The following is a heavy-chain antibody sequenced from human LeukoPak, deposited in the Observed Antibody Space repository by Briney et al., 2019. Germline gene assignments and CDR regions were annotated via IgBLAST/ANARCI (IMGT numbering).Heavy chain of an antibody. J-gene: IGHJ3*02. Sequence: NPSETLSLTCAVSGDSITSGRYYWAWIRQPPGKGLEYIGNAHHTGTTYYNPSLKSRVALSIDTSKNHFSLNLTSVTAADTATYFCARLPLGLIGPNAFDIWGQGTRVTVSS. CDR2: AHHTGTT. CDR1: GDSITSGRYY. D-gene: IGHD3-9*01. CDR3: ARLPLGLIGPNAFDI. V-gene: IGHV4-39*01.